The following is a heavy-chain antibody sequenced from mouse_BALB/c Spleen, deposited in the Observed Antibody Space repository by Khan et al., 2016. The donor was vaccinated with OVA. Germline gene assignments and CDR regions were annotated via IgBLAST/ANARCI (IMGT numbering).Heavy chain of an antibody. D-gene: IGHD1-1*01. J-gene: IGHJ4*01. V-gene: IGHV5-6-3*01. CDR3: ARDPYYYGSKYAMDY. Sequence: EVELVESGGGLVKPGGSLKLSCAASGFTFSSYGMSWVRQTPDKRLELVATINSNGGSTYYPDSVKGRFTISRDNAKTTLFLQMSSLKSEDTVMYYCARDPYYYGSKYAMDYWGQGTSVTVSS. CDR1: GFTFSSYG. CDR2: INSNGGST.